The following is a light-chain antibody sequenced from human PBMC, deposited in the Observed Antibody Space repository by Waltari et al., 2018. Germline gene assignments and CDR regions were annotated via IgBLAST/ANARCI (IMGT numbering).Light chain of an antibody. V-gene: IGLV2-14*01. CDR2: DVN. J-gene: IGLJ2*01. Sequence: QSALTQPASVSGSPGQSLTISCIGTSRDVGASNSVSWYQQHPGKAPKLMIYDVNRRPSGVSNRFSGSKSGSTASLTISGLQAEDEADYYCSSYTTTSTLVFGGGTKVTVL. CDR3: SSYTTTSTLV. CDR1: SRDVGASNS.